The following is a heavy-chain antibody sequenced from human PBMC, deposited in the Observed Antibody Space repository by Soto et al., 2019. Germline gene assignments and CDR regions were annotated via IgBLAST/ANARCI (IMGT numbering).Heavy chain of an antibody. CDR3: AGEPRHRRRYYYDSSGYYYGVDY. V-gene: IGHV4-34*01. D-gene: IGHD3-22*01. CDR1: GGSFSGYY. CDR2: INHSGST. Sequence: SETLSLTCAVYGGSFSGYYWSWIRQPPGKGLEWIGEINHSGSTNYNPSLKSRVTISVYTSKNQFSLKLSSVTAADTAVYYCAGEPRHRRRYYYDSSGYYYGVDYWGQGTLVTVSS. J-gene: IGHJ4*02.